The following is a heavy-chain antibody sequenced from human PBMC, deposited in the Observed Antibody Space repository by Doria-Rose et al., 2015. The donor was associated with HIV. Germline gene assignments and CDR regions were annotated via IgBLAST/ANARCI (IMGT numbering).Heavy chain of an antibody. V-gene: IGHV2-26*01. D-gene: IGHD6-13*01. CDR3: ARIKSSRWYHKYYFDS. CDR1: GVSLSSPGMG. CDR2: IFSDDER. J-gene: IGHJ4*02. Sequence: QITLKGSGPVLVKPTATLTLTCTVSGVSLSSPGMGVSWIRQPPGKALEWLATIFSDDERSYKTSLKSRLTISRGTSKSQVVLTMTDMDPVDTATYYCARIKSSRWYHKYYFDSWGQGTLVIVSA.